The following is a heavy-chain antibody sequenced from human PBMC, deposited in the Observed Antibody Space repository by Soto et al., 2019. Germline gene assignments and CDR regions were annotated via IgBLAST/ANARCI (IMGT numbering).Heavy chain of an antibody. CDR1: GFSLSTSGVG. CDR2: IYWDDDK. J-gene: IGHJ3*02. CDR3: ALDGVAATPIYAFDI. V-gene: IGHV2-5*02. D-gene: IGHD2-15*01. Sequence: QITLKESGPTLVKPTQTLTLTCTFSGFSLSTSGVGVCWIRQPPGKALEWLALIYWDDDKRYSPSLKSRLTITKDTSKNQVVLTMTHMDPVHTATYYSALDGVAATPIYAFDIWGQGRMVTVSS.